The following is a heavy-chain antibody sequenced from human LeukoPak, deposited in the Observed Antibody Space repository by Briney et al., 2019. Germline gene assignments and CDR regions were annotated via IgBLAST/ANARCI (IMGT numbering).Heavy chain of an antibody. D-gene: IGHD3-10*01. CDR2: ISYDGSNK. Sequence: GRSLRLSRAASGFTFSSYGMHWVRQAPGKGLEWVAVISYDGSNKYYADSVKGRFTISRDNSKNTLYLQMNSLRAEDTALYYCARDPSYYGSGSYYDYWGQGTLVTVSS. CDR1: GFTFSSYG. V-gene: IGHV3-30*03. CDR3: ARDPSYYGSGSYYDY. J-gene: IGHJ4*02.